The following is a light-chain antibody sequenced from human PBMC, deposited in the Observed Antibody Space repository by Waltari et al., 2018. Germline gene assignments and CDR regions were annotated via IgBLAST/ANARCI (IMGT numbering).Light chain of an antibody. V-gene: IGKV3-11*01. CDR1: RSISTD. CDR3: QQRYSWPRT. J-gene: IGKJ1*01. Sequence: EVVLTQSPATLSLSPGERATLLCRASRSISTDLAWYQQKPGKAPKILIFDSFNRATGIPARFSGSGSGTDFTLTITNLKPEDFAVYYCQQRYSWPRTFGQGTKVEI. CDR2: DSF.